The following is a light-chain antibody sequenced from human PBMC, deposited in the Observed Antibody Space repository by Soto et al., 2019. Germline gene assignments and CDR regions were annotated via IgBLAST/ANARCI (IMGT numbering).Light chain of an antibody. CDR2: AAS. V-gene: IGKV1-39*01. CDR1: QGISSY. J-gene: IGKJ4*01. Sequence: DIQLTQSPSFLSSSVGDRVTITCRASQGISSYLAWYQQKPGKAPKLLLYAASSLQSGVPSRFSGSGSGTDFTLTISSLQPEDFATYYCQQSYSTPLTFGGGTKVDIK. CDR3: QQSYSTPLT.